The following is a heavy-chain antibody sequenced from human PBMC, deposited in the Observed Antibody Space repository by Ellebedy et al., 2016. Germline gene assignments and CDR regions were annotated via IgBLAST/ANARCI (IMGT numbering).Heavy chain of an antibody. D-gene: IGHD1-26*01. CDR3: ARDRDSSGSYSWFDP. CDR2: ISYDGSNK. J-gene: IGHJ5*02. CDR1: GFTFSSYA. Sequence: GESLKISXAASGFTFSSYAMHWVRQAPGKGLEWVAVISYDGSNKYYADSVKGRFTISRDNSKNTLYLQMNSLRAEDTAVYYCARDRDSSGSYSWFDPWGQGTLVTVSS. V-gene: IGHV3-30-3*01.